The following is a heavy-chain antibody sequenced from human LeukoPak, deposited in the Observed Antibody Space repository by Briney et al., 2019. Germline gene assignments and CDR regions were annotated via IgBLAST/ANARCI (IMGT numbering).Heavy chain of an antibody. D-gene: IGHD3-10*01. J-gene: IGHJ3*02. Sequence: PSETLSLTCTVSGGSISSGDYYWSWIRQPPGKGLEWIGYIYYSGSTYYNPSLKSRVTISVDTSKNQFSLKLSSVTASDTAVYYCARVRGLWLAPGTREDAFDIWGQGTMVTVSS. CDR2: IYYSGST. V-gene: IGHV4-30-4*08. CDR3: ARVRGLWLAPGTREDAFDI. CDR1: GGSISSGDYY.